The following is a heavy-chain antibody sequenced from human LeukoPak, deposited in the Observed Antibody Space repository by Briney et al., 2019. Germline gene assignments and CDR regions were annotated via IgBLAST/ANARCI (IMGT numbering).Heavy chain of an antibody. D-gene: IGHD1-7*01. CDR3: ARESRFSGPGITGTIGY. V-gene: IGHV3-30-3*01. CDR2: ISYDGSNK. J-gene: IGHJ4*02. CDR1: GFTFSSYA. Sequence: GGSLRLSCAASGFTFSSYAMHWVRQAPGKGLEWVAVISYDGSNKYYADSVKGRFTISRDNSKNTLYLQMNSLRAEDTAVYYCARESRFSGPGITGTIGYWGQGTLVTVSS.